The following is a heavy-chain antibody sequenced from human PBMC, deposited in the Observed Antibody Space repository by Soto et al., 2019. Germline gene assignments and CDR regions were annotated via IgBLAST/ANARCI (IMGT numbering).Heavy chain of an antibody. CDR1: GFTFSSYA. Sequence: PGGSLRLSCAASGFTFSSYAMHWVRQAPGKGLEWVAVISYDGSNKYYADSVKGRFTISRDNSKNTLYLQMNSLRAEDTAVYYFARGVVPAAPSEINYGMDVWGQGTTVTVSS. CDR3: ARGVVPAAPSEINYGMDV. J-gene: IGHJ6*02. D-gene: IGHD2-2*01. CDR2: ISYDGSNK. V-gene: IGHV3-30-3*01.